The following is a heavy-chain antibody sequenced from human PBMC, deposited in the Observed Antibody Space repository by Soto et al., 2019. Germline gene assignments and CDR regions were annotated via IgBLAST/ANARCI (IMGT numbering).Heavy chain of an antibody. CDR1: GFTFSSYA. CDR3: AKVLEGWDFDY. Sequence: GGSLRLSCAASGFTFSSYAMSWVRQAPGKGLEWVSAISGSGGSTYNADSVKGRFTISRDNSKNTLYLQMNNLRAEDTAVYYCAKVLEGWDFDYWGQGTLVTVSS. J-gene: IGHJ4*02. CDR2: ISGSGGST. D-gene: IGHD6-19*01. V-gene: IGHV3-23*01.